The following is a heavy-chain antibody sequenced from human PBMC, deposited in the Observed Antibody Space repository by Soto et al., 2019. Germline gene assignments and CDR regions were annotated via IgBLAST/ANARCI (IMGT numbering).Heavy chain of an antibody. V-gene: IGHV1-69*12. CDR3: ARTLAVDYGDQHWFDP. D-gene: IGHD4-17*01. J-gene: IGHJ5*02. CDR1: GGTFSSYA. CDR2: IIPIFGTA. Sequence: QVQLVQSGAEVKKPGSSVKVSCKASGGTFSSYAISWVRQAPGQGLEWMGGIIPIFGTANYAQKFQGRVTITADESTRTAYMELSSLRSEDTAVYYCARTLAVDYGDQHWFDPWGQGTLVTVSS.